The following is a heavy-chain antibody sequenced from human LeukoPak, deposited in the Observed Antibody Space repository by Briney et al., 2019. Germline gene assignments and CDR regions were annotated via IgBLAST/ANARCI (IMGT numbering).Heavy chain of an antibody. CDR3: ARDYDAFDI. CDR1: GFTFSSYA. V-gene: IGHV3-53*01. Sequence: GGSLRPSCESSGFTFSSYAMSWVRQAPGKGLEWVSVIYSGGSTYYADSVKGRFTISRDNSKNTLYLQMNSLRAEDTAVYYCARDYDAFDIWGQGTMVTVSS. CDR2: IYSGGST. J-gene: IGHJ3*02.